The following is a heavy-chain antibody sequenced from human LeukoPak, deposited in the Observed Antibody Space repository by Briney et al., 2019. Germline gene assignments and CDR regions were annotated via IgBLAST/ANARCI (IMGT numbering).Heavy chain of an antibody. D-gene: IGHD3-3*01. Sequence: ASVKVSCKASGYTFTSYGISWARQAPGQGLEWMGWISAYNGNTNYAQKLQGRVTMTTDTSTSTAYMELRSLRSDDTAVYYCARYDFWSGYYYFDYWGQGTLVTVSS. J-gene: IGHJ4*02. CDR2: ISAYNGNT. V-gene: IGHV1-18*01. CDR1: GYTFTSYG. CDR3: ARYDFWSGYYYFDY.